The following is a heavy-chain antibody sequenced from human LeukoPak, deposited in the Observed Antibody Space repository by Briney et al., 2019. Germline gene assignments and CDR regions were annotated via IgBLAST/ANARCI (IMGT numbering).Heavy chain of an antibody. CDR1: GYTFTGYY. J-gene: IGHJ6*03. D-gene: IGHD1-26*01. V-gene: IGHV1-2*02. CDR3: ARDQTWGYYMDV. CDR2: INPNSGGT. Sequence: GASVKVSCKASGYTFTGYYMHWVRQAPGQGLEWMGWINPNSGGTNYAQKFQGRVTMTRETSISTVYMELSRLRSDDTAVYYCARDQTWGYYMDVWGKGTTVTVSS.